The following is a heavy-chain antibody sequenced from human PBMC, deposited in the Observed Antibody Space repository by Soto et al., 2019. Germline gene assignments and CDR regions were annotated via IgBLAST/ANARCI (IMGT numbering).Heavy chain of an antibody. Sequence: KSSETLSLTCTVSGGSTSSGDYYWSWIRQPPGKGLEWIGYIYYSGSTYYNPSLKSRVTISVDTSKNQFSLKLSSVTAADTAVYYCARAPSGNYFDYWGQGTLVTVSS. CDR2: IYYSGST. CDR1: GGSTSSGDYY. CDR3: ARAPSGNYFDY. V-gene: IGHV4-30-4*01. D-gene: IGHD6-25*01. J-gene: IGHJ4*02.